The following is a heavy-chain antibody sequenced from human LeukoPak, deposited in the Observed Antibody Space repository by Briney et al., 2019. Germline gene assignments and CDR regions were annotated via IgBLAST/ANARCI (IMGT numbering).Heavy chain of an antibody. CDR3: TIIPNVILFTHYFEY. V-gene: IGHV1-69*04. CDR1: GGTFSSYA. D-gene: IGHD2-21*01. Sequence: SVKVSCKASGGTFSSYAISWVRQAPGQGLEWMGRIIPILGIANYAQKFQGRVTITADEPTRTAYMELTYLRSDDTAVYYCTIIPNVILFTHYFEYWGQGTLVTVSS. J-gene: IGHJ4*02. CDR2: IIPILGIA.